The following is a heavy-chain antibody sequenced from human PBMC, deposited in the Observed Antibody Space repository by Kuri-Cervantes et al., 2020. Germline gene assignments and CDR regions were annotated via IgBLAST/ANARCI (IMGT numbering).Heavy chain of an antibody. Sequence: ASVKVSCKASGYTFTSYDINWVRQATGQGLEWMGWMNPNSGNTGYAQKFQGRVTMTTDTSTSTAYMELRSLRSDDTAVYYCARRPVDCSGGRCYSYYYYGMDVWGQGTTVTVSS. CDR2: MNPNSGNT. V-gene: IGHV1-8*01. CDR3: ARRPVDCSGGRCYSYYYYGMDV. D-gene: IGHD2-15*01. J-gene: IGHJ6*02. CDR1: GYTFTSYD.